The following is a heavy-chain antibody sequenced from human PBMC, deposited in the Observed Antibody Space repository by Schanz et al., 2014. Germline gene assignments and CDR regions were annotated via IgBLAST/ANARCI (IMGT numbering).Heavy chain of an antibody. CDR3: AKAKNGRKINFDY. CDR2: IWYDENNK. CDR1: GFTFSSYG. J-gene: IGHJ4*02. V-gene: IGHV3-33*06. D-gene: IGHD1-1*01. Sequence: QVQLVESGGGVVQFGRSLRLSCVASGFTFSSYGMHWVRQAPGKGLEWVAVIWYDENNKYYADSVKGRFTMSRDNSKNTLYLQMNSLRAEDTAVYYCAKAKNGRKINFDYWGQGTLVTVSS.